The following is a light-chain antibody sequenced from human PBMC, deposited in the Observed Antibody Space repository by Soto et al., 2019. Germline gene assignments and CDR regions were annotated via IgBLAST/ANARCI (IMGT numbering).Light chain of an antibody. CDR3: QHYQSYPLT. CDR2: EAS. Sequence: DIQMTQSPSTLSASVGDRVTITCRASQSISTWLAWYQQKSGKAPKLLIYEASTLESGVPSRFRGGGSGTEFTLTISGLQPDDFASYYCQHYQSYPLTFGQGTMVEI. V-gene: IGKV1-5*03. CDR1: QSISTW. J-gene: IGKJ1*01.